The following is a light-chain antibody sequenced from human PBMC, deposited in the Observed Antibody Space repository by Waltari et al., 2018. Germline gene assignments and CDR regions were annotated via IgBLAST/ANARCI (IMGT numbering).Light chain of an antibody. CDR2: GAS. Sequence: EIVLTQSPGPLSLSPGARATLSCRASQSVSRNYLAWYQQKPGQAPRLLIYGASSRATGIPDRFSGSGSGTDFTLTISRLEPEDFAVYYCQQYGSSLSTFGGGTKVEIK. CDR1: QSVSRNY. V-gene: IGKV3-20*01. J-gene: IGKJ4*01. CDR3: QQYGSSLST.